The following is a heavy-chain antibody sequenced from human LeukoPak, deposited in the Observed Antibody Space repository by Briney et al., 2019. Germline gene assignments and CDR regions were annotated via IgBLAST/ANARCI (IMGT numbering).Heavy chain of an antibody. Sequence: SVKVSCKASGGTFSSYAISWVRQAPGQGLEWMGGIIPIFGAANYAQKFQGRVTITTDESTSTAYMELSSLRSEDTAVYYCARTQGRGYSGYDRSRFDPWGQGTLVTVSS. V-gene: IGHV1-69*05. CDR2: IIPIFGAA. J-gene: IGHJ5*02. CDR3: ARTQGRGYSGYDRSRFDP. CDR1: GGTFSSYA. D-gene: IGHD5-12*01.